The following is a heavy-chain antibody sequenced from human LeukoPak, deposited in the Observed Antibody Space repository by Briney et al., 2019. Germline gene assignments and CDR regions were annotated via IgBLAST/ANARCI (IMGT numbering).Heavy chain of an antibody. J-gene: IGHJ6*02. V-gene: IGHV3-30*18. CDR1: GFTFSSYG. D-gene: IGHD4-17*01. CDR2: ISYDGSNK. CDR3: AKERADYGDYEYGMDV. Sequence: PGGSLTLSCAASGFTFSSYGMHWVRQAPGKGLEWVAVISYDGSNKYYADSVKGRFTISRDNSKNTLYLQMNSLRAEDTAVYYCAKERADYGDYEYGMDVWGQGTTVTVSS.